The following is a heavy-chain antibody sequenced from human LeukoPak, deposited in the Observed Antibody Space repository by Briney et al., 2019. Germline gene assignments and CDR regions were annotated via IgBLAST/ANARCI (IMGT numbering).Heavy chain of an antibody. D-gene: IGHD6-13*01. CDR2: IIPIFGTA. CDR3: ARSRDSSSWYGVAFDI. J-gene: IGHJ3*02. Sequence: SVKVSCKASGGTFSSYAISWVRQAPGQGLEWMGGIIPIFGTANYAQKFQGRVTITADESTSTAYMELSSLRSEDTAVYYCARSRDSSSWYGVAFDIWGQGTMVTVSS. CDR1: GGTFSSYA. V-gene: IGHV1-69*01.